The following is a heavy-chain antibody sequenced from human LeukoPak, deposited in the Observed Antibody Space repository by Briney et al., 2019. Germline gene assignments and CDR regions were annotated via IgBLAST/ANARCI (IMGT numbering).Heavy chain of an antibody. CDR1: GGSISSGSYY. CDR2: IYTSGST. V-gene: IGHV4-61*02. CDR3: ASLYTYGDYDY. J-gene: IGHJ4*02. D-gene: IGHD4-17*01. Sequence: SQTLSLTCTVSGGSISSGSYYWSWIRQPAGKGLEWIGRIYTSGSTNYNPSLKSRVTISVDTSKNQFSPKLSSVPAADTAVYYCASLYTYGDYDYWGQGTLVTVSS.